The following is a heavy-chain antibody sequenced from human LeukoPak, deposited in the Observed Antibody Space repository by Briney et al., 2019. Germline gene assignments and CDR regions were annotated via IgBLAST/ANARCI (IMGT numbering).Heavy chain of an antibody. D-gene: IGHD1-26*01. V-gene: IGHV4-39*07. CDR3: ARRTLFYSGSYRFDP. CDR1: GGSISSSSYY. CDR2: IYYSGST. J-gene: IGHJ5*02. Sequence: SETLSLTCTVSGGSISSSSYYWGWIRQPPGKGLEWIGSIYYSGSTYYNPSLKSRVTISVDTSKNQFSLKLSSVTAADTAVYYCARRTLFYSGSYRFDPWGQGTLVTVSS.